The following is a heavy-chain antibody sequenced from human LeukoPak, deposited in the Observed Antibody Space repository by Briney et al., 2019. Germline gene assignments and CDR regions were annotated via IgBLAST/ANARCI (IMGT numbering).Heavy chain of an antibody. V-gene: IGHV1-2*02. J-gene: IGHJ4*02. D-gene: IGHD1-26*01. CDR3: ARDRRYSGYVDY. Sequence: ASVNVSCKASGYTFTGYYMHWVRQAPGQRLEWMGWINPNSGGTNYAQRFQGRVTMTRDTSITTVYMELSRLRSDDTAVYYCARDRRYSGYVDYWGQGTLVTVSS. CDR2: INPNSGGT. CDR1: GYTFTGYY.